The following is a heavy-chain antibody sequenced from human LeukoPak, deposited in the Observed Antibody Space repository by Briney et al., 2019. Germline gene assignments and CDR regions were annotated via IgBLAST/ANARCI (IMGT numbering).Heavy chain of an antibody. CDR2: IIPIFGTA. V-gene: IGHV1-69*05. D-gene: IGHD6-13*01. CDR3: ARDPDSSSWYSNWFDP. Sequence: SVKVSCKASGGTFTSYAISWVRQAPGQGLEWMGRIIPIFGTANYAQKFQGRVTITTDESTSTAYMELSSLRSEDTAVYYCARDPDSSSWYSNWFDPWGQGTLVTVSS. J-gene: IGHJ5*02. CDR1: GGTFTSYA.